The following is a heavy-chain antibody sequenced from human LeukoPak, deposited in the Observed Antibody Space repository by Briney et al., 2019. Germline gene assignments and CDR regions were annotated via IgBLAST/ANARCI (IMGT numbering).Heavy chain of an antibody. J-gene: IGHJ4*02. V-gene: IGHV3-30*02. CDR1: GFTFTDYG. CDR3: VKDQPVCKK. Sequence: GGSLRLSCAASGFTFTDYGLHWARQAPGKGLEWVAFIRSDGSNEFYADSVKGRFFISRDNSKNALYLQMNSLRTEDTAVYYCVKDQPVCKKWGQGALVTVSS. CDR2: IRSDGSNE. D-gene: IGHD2-8*01.